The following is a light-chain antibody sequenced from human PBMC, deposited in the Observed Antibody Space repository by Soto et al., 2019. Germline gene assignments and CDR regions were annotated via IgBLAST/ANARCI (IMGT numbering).Light chain of an antibody. CDR3: QQSYCIPRT. Sequence: DIQMTQSPSSLSASVGDRVTITCRASQTINVFLNWYQQKPGKAPNLLISAASNLQSGVPSRFAASGSGTVFTLTITGLKPEDFATYYCQQSYCIPRTFGPGTKVDVK. J-gene: IGKJ3*01. V-gene: IGKV1-39*01. CDR1: QTINVF. CDR2: AAS.